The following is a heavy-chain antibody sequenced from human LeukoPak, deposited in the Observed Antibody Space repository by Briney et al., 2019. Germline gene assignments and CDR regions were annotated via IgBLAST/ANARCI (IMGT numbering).Heavy chain of an antibody. CDR1: GGSLSSYY. D-gene: IGHD3-3*01. CDR2: IFYTGST. Sequence: SETPSLTCSVSGGSLSSYYWSWIRQSPGKGLEWIGYIFYTGSTNYNPSLKSRVTISVDTSKNQFSLRLTSVTAADTAVYYCAKGGWSLGYWGQGTLVTVSS. CDR3: AKGGWSLGY. J-gene: IGHJ4*02. V-gene: IGHV4-59*01.